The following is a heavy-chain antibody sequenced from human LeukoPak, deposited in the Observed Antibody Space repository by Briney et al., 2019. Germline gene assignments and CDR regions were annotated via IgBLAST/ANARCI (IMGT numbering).Heavy chain of an antibody. CDR3: ARADYDFWSGYPKYYFDY. V-gene: IGHV1-8*01. CDR2: MNPNSGNT. CDR1: GYTFTSYD. J-gene: IGHJ4*02. Sequence: ASVKVSCKASGYTFTSYDINWVRQAPGQGLEWMGWMNPNSGNTGYAQKFQGRVTMTRNTSISTAYMELSRLRSDDTAVYYCARADYDFWSGYPKYYFDYWGQGTLVTVSS. D-gene: IGHD3-3*01.